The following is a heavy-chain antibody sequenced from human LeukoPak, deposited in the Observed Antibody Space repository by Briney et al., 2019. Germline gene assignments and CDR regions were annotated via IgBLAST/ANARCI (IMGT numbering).Heavy chain of an antibody. V-gene: IGHV4-59*11. CDR1: GDSINSLY. CDR2: FYYRGST. CDR3: ARGGETVETRTRYDY. Sequence: PSETLSLTCTVSGDSINSLYWSWIRQPPGQGHEWMGYFYYRGSTDHNPSLKSRVTISADSSKNQISLSLSSVSAADSAVYYCARGGETVETRTRYDYWGQGTLVTVSS. J-gene: IGHJ4*02. D-gene: IGHD1-1*01.